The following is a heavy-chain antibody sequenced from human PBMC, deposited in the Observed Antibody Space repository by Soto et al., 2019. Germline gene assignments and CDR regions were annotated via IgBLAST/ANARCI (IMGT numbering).Heavy chain of an antibody. D-gene: IGHD2-2*01. Sequence: GGSLRLSCAASGFTFSSYGMHWVRQAPGKGLEWVAVIWYDGSNKYYADSVKGRFTISRDNSKNTLYLQMNSLRAEDTAVYYCAREFLGSVPHGSGMDVWGQGTTVTVSS. V-gene: IGHV3-33*01. J-gene: IGHJ6*02. CDR3: AREFLGSVPHGSGMDV. CDR2: IWYDGSNK. CDR1: GFTFSSYG.